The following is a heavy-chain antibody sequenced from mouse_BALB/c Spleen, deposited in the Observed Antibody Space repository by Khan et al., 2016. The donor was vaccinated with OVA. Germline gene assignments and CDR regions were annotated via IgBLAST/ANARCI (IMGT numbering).Heavy chain of an antibody. CDR2: ISPGGGDT. Sequence: QVQLQQSGAELARPGASVKLSCKASGYTFTDYYINWVKQRTGKGLEWIGEISPGGGDTYYNERFRGKGTLTADKSYSTAFMQLRSLTSAASAVYCCARRNYFGYTFAYWGQGTLVTVSA. J-gene: IGHJ3*01. CDR3: ARRNYFGYTFAY. D-gene: IGHD1-2*01. CDR1: GYTFTDYY. V-gene: IGHV1-77*01.